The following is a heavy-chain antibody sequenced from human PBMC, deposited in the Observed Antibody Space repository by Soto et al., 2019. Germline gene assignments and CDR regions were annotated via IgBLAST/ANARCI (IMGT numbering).Heavy chain of an antibody. CDR3: AHRRRVGRDAFDI. CDR1: GFSLSTSGVG. J-gene: IGHJ3*02. D-gene: IGHD1-26*01. V-gene: IGHV2-5*01. Sequence: QITLKESGPTLVKPTQTLTLTCTFSGFSLSTSGVGVGWIRQSPGQDLEWLALIYWNDVKRSTPSLKRSLTTPKDTSKTQVVLTMTNMDPVDTATYYCAHRRRVGRDAFDIWGQGTMVTVSS. CDR2: IYWNDVK.